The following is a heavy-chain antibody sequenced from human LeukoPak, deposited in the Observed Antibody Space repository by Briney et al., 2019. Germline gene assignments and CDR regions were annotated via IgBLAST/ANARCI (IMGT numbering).Heavy chain of an antibody. J-gene: IGHJ4*02. CDR1: GFTFSSYS. Sequence: PGGSLRLSCAASGFTFSSYSMNWVRQAPGKGLEWVSSISSSSSYIYYADSVKGRFTISRDNAKNSLYLQMNSLRAEDTAVYYCANAYGIVGASSLDYWGQGTLVTVSS. CDR3: ANAYGIVGASSLDY. V-gene: IGHV3-21*01. D-gene: IGHD1-26*01. CDR2: ISSSSSYI.